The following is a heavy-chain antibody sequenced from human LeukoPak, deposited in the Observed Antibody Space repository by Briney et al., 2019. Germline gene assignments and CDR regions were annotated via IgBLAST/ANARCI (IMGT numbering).Heavy chain of an antibody. CDR3: VRDGVGAPPFDY. D-gene: IGHD1-26*01. J-gene: IGHJ4*02. Sequence: GGSLRLSCAASGFTFSSHWMHWVRHAPGKGPVWVSRIKGDGTSTAYADSVKGRFTISRDNAKNTLDPQMNSLRADDTAVYYCVRDGVGAPPFDYWGQGILVTVSS. CDR2: IKGDGTST. CDR1: GFTFSSHW. V-gene: IGHV3-74*01.